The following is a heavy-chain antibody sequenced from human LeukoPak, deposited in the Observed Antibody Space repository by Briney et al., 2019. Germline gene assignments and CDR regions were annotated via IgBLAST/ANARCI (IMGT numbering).Heavy chain of an antibody. CDR2: IYYSGTT. CDR3: ARVEAATTNPRY. J-gene: IGHJ4*02. Sequence: PSETLSLTCTVSGGAIRSVGYYWSWIRQHPGKGLEWIGYIYYSGTTYYNPSLKSRATVLVDTSVNQFSLRLNSMTAADTAVYYCARVEAATTNPRYWGQGTLGTVSS. CDR1: GGAIRSVGYY. D-gene: IGHD5-24*01. V-gene: IGHV4-31*03.